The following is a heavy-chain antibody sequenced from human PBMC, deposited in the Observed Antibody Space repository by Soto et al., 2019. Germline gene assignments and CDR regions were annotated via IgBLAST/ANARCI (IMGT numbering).Heavy chain of an antibody. CDR3: ANSGWRY. D-gene: IGHD6-19*01. V-gene: IGHV3-48*02. CDR2: ISSSGTSI. Sequence: EVQLVESGGGLVQPGGSLRLSCAVSGLTLSNSSMNWVRQAPGEGPQWISYISSSGTSIYYADSVTGRFTISRDTARNLLSLQMSSLRDEDTAVYYCANSGWRYWGQGALVTVSS. CDR1: GLTLSNSS. J-gene: IGHJ4*02.